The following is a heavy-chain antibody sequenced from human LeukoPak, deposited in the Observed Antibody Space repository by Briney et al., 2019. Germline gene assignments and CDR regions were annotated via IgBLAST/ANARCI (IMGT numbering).Heavy chain of an antibody. D-gene: IGHD5-18*01. CDR2: ISGSGGST. J-gene: IGHJ4*02. V-gene: IGHV3-23*01. CDR1: GFTFSSYA. CDR3: AHVDTAMGWFDY. Sequence: GGSLRLSCAASGFTFSSYAMSWVRQAPGKGLEWVSAISGSGGSTYYAGSVKGRFTISRDNSKNTLYLQMNSLRAEDTAVYYCAHVDTAMGWFDYWGQGTLVTVSS.